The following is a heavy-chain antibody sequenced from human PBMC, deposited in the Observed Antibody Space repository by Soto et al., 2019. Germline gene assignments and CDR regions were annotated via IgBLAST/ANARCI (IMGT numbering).Heavy chain of an antibody. Sequence: GASVKVSCKASGYTFTGYYMHWVRQAPGQGLEWMGWINPNSGGTNYAQKFQGRVTMTRDTSISTAYMELSRLRSDDTAVYYCARDITSIAARPGGYNWFDPWGQGTLVTVSS. J-gene: IGHJ5*02. CDR3: ARDITSIAARPGGYNWFDP. V-gene: IGHV1-2*02. CDR2: INPNSGGT. D-gene: IGHD6-6*01. CDR1: GYTFTGYY.